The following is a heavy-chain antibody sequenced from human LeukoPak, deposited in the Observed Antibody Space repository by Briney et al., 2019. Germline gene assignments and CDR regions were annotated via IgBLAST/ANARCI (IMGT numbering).Heavy chain of an antibody. J-gene: IGHJ4*02. CDR2: ISRSSDAI. D-gene: IGHD4-11*01. CDR3: VRGESDHYITLDY. Sequence: GGSLRLSCAASGFNFSAYSMNWVRQAPGKGLEWVSYISRSSDAIYDADSVKGRFTISRDNAKNLLFLQMTSLGVEDTALYYCVRGESDHYITLDYWGQGALVTVST. CDR1: GFNFSAYS. V-gene: IGHV3-48*01.